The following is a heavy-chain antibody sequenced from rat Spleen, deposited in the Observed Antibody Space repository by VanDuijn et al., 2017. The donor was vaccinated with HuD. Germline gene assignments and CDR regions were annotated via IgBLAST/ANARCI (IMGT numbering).Heavy chain of an antibody. CDR1: GFTFSGYG. J-gene: IGHJ3*01. CDR3: ARKGLTGSGFAY. Sequence: AVQLVESGGGLVQPGKSLKLSCSASGFTFSGYGMHWIRQAPGKGLDWIAYIGSSGGTVYADAVKDRFTISRDNAKNTLYLQLNSLKSEDTAMYYCARKGLTGSGFAYWGQGTLVTVS. V-gene: IGHV5-62*01. D-gene: IGHD5-1*01. CDR2: IGSSGGT.